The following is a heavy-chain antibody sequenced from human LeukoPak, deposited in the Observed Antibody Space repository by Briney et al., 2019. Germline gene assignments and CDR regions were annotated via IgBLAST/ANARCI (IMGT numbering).Heavy chain of an antibody. CDR2: IYYSGST. J-gene: IGHJ3*02. CDR1: GGSISSSSYY. D-gene: IGHD3-22*01. V-gene: IGHV4-39*01. Sequence: ASETLSLTCTVSGGSISSSSYYWGWIRQPPGKGLEWIGSIYYSGSTYYNPSLKSRVTISVDTSKNQFSLKLSSVTAADTAVYYCASNIRGMMVRFLAAGDAFDIWGQGTMVTVSS. CDR3: ASNIRGMMVRFLAAGDAFDI.